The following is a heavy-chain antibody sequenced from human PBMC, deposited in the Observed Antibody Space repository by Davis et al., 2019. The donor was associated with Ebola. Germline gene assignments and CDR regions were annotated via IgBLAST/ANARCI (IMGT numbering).Heavy chain of an antibody. V-gene: IGHV3-30*04. D-gene: IGHD2-2*01. CDR1: GFPFSSHA. Sequence: GASLKTSCAASGFPFSSHAMHWVRQAPGRGLVWVAIMSHDEKTKYYADSVKGRFTIHRDNSKNTLYLQLNRLRAEETAVYYCATDMFVVVPGVNVYYYGMDVWGQGTTVTVSS. CDR3: ATDMFVVVPGVNVYYYGMDV. CDR2: MSHDEKTK. J-gene: IGHJ6*02.